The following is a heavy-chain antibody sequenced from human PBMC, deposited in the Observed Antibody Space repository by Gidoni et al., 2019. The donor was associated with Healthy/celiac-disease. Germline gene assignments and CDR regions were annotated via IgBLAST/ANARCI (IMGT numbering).Heavy chain of an antibody. D-gene: IGHD2-2*01. J-gene: IGHJ5*02. V-gene: IGHV3-30*04. CDR2: ISYDGSNT. CDR3: ARDPLPVPAAFNWFDP. Sequence: QVQLVESGGGVVQPGRSLRLSCAASGFTFSSYAMHWVRQAPGKGLGWVAVISYDGSNTYYADSVKGRFTISRDNSKNTLYLQMNSLRAEDTAVYYCARDPLPVPAAFNWFDPWGQGTLVTVSS. CDR1: GFTFSSYA.